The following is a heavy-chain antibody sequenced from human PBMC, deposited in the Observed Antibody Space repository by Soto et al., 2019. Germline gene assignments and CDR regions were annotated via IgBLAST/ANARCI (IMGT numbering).Heavy chain of an antibody. CDR2: ISYDGSNK. J-gene: IGHJ4*02. CDR1: GFTFSSYG. Sequence: PGGSLRLSCAASGFTFSSYGMHWVRQAPGKGLEWVAVISYDGSNKYYADSVKGRFTISRDNSKNTLYLQMNSLRAEDTAVYYCAKDYLARWGQGTLVTVSS. CDR3: AKDYLAR. V-gene: IGHV3-30*18.